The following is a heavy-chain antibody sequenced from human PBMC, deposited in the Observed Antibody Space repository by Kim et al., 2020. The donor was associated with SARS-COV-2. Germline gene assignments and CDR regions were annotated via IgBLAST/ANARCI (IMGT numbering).Heavy chain of an antibody. CDR3: ARLTYYYDSSGYYSSHFDY. J-gene: IGHJ4*02. V-gene: IGHV4-59*10. D-gene: IGHD3-22*01. Sequence: SRVTMSVDTSKNQFSLKLSSVTAADTAVYYCARLTYYYDSSGYYSSHFDYWGQGTLVTVSS.